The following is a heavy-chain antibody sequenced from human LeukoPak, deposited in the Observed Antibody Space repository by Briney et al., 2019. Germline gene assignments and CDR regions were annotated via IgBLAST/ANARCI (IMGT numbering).Heavy chain of an antibody. Sequence: PGGSLRLSCAASEFTFSSYWMHWVRQAPGKGLVWVSRINTDEISTSYADSVKGRFTISRDNAKNTLYLQMNSLRAEDTAVYYCARVLTRGYSYGSPFDFWGQGTLVTVSS. D-gene: IGHD5-18*01. J-gene: IGHJ4*02. CDR3: ARVLTRGYSYGSPFDF. CDR1: EFTFSSYW. V-gene: IGHV3-74*01. CDR2: INTDEIST.